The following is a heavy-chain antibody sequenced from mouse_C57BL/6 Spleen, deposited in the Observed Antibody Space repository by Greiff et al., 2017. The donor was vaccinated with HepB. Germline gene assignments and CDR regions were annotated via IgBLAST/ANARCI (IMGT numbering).Heavy chain of an antibody. V-gene: IGHV1-15*01. D-gene: IGHD1-1*01. CDR1: GYTFTDYE. J-gene: IGHJ2*01. CDR2: IDPETGGT. Sequence: QVQLQQSGAELVRPGASVTLSCKASGYTFTDYEMHWVKQTPVHGLEWIGAIDPETGGTAYNQKFKGKAILTADKSSSTAYMELRSLTSEDSAVYYCTRRDFYYYGFDYWGQGTTLTVSS. CDR3: TRRDFYYYGFDY.